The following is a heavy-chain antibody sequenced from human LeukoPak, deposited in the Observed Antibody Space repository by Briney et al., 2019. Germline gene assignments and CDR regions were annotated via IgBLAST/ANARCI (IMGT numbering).Heavy chain of an antibody. CDR1: GVTFRSYA. CDR3: AKDRCRNGVGCYYYYIDV. CDR2: MSGSDAGT. J-gene: IGHJ6*03. V-gene: IGHV3-23*01. Sequence: PGGSLRLSCIASGVTFRSYAMSWVRQARGGGREGGGAMSGSDAGTYYADSVTRRFTISRDNSKNTLYLHIHSLSAEDTAVSYCAKDRCRNGVGCYYYYIDVWGNGTTVTTSS. D-gene: IGHD2-8*01.